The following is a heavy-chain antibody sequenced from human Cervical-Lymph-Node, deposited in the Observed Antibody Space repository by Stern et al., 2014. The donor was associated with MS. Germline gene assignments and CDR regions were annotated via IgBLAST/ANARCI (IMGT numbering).Heavy chain of an antibody. CDR3: ARDSSSWYPEY. CDR2: ISYDGSNK. CDR1: GFTFSSYA. J-gene: IGHJ4*02. V-gene: IGHV3-30*01. D-gene: IGHD6-13*01. Sequence: PASGFTFSSYAMHWVRQAPGKGLEWVAVISYDGSNKYYADSVKGRFTISRDNSKNTLYLQTNSLRAEDTAVYYCARDSSSWYPEYWGQGTLVTV.